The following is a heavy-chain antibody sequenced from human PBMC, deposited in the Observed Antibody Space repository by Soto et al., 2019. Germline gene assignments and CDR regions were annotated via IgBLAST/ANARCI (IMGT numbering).Heavy chain of an antibody. CDR1: GFTFSSYS. Sequence: EVQLVESGGGLVKPGGSLRLSCAASGFTFSSYSMNWVRQAPGKGLEWVSSISSSSSYIYYADSVKGRFTISRDNAKNSPYLQMNSLRAEDTAVYYCARDGLPYYYGSGSYENFDYWGQGTLVTVSS. J-gene: IGHJ4*02. CDR3: ARDGLPYYYGSGSYENFDY. D-gene: IGHD3-10*01. CDR2: ISSSSSYI. V-gene: IGHV3-21*01.